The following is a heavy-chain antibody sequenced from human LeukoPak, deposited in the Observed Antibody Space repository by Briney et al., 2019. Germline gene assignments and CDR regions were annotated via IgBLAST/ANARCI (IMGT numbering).Heavy chain of an antibody. V-gene: IGHV3-11*01. CDR1: GFTFSDYY. CDR3: ARVGRSFYYDSSGYLDY. J-gene: IGHJ4*02. D-gene: IGHD3-22*01. CDR2: ISSSGSTI. Sequence: GGSLRLSCAASGFTFSDYYMSWIRQAPGKGLEWVSYISSSGSTIYYADSVKGRFTVSRDNAKNSLYLRMNSLRAEDTAVYYCARVGRSFYYDSSGYLDYWGQGTLVTVSS.